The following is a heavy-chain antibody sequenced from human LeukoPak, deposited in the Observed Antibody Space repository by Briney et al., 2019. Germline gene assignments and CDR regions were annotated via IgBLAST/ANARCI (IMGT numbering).Heavy chain of an antibody. D-gene: IGHD2-2*01. J-gene: IGHJ5*02. Sequence: KTSETLSLTCTVSGGSISSSSYYWGWIRQPPGKGLEWIGSIYYSGSTYYNPSLKSRVTISVDTSKNQFSLKLSSVTAADTAVYYCARHNVVVVPAVTGGFDPWGQGTLVTVSS. CDR3: ARHNVVVVPAVTGGFDP. V-gene: IGHV4-39*01. CDR2: IYYSGST. CDR1: GGSISSSSYY.